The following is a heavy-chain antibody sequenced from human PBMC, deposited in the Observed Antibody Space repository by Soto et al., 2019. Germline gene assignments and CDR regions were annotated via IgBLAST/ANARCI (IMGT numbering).Heavy chain of an antibody. CDR1: GGSLSGYY. CDR2: INHSGST. Sequence: QVQLQQWGAGLLKPSETLSLTCAVYGGSLSGYYWSWIRQPPGKGLEWIGEINHSGSTNYNPSLKSRTTISVETSKNQLSLKLRSMTAADTAVYYCARGVYCSSTSCYWGMDVWGQGTTVTVSS. CDR3: ARGVYCSSTSCYWGMDV. V-gene: IGHV4-34*01. D-gene: IGHD2-2*01. J-gene: IGHJ6*02.